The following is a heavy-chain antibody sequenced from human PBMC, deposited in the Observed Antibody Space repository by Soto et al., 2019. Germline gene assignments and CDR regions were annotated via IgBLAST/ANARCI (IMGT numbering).Heavy chain of an antibody. Sequence: HEHLVQSGAEVKRPGASLKVSCKASGYSFTGYYIHWVRQAPGQGLEWMGWINPDSGATNYAQNFQGMITLTSDSSISTASMVLTSMTSDAAAVYYCARGDYGTGGYPFPYFDYWGQGTLVIVSS. D-gene: IGHD2-8*02. V-gene: IGHV1-2*02. J-gene: IGHJ4*02. CDR3: ARGDYGTGGYPFPYFDY. CDR1: GYSFTGYY. CDR2: INPDSGAT.